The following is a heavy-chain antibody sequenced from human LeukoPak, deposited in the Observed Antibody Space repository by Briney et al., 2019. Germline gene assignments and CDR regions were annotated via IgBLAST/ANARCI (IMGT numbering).Heavy chain of an antibody. Sequence: GGSLRLSCAASGFSFSSHGMSWVRQAPGKGLEWVSSISSSSSYIYYADSVKGRFTISRDNAKNSLYLQMNSLRAEDTAVYYCAREVAVGANDYWGQGTLVTVSS. CDR2: ISSSSSYI. D-gene: IGHD1-26*01. V-gene: IGHV3-21*01. CDR3: AREVAVGANDY. CDR1: GFSFSSHG. J-gene: IGHJ4*02.